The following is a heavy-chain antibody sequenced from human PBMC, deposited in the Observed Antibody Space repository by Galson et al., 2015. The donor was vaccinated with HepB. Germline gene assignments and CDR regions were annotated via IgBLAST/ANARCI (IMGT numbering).Heavy chain of an antibody. CDR1: GFTFSRSG. V-gene: IGHV3-30*18. CDR3: AKDPRGGLNWFDP. J-gene: IGHJ5*02. Sequence: SLRLSCAASGFTFSRSGMHWVRQAPGKGLEWVAVISYDGSNKFYADSVKGRFTISRDNSNNTLYLQMNSLRAEDTAFYYCAKDPRGGLNWFDPWGQGTLVTVSS. CDR2: ISYDGSNK. D-gene: IGHD3-16*01.